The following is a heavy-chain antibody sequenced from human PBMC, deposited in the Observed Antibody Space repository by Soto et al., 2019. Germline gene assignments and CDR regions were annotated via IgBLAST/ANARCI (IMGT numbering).Heavy chain of an antibody. CDR1: GGSINSGGYC. D-gene: IGHD5-18*01. CDR3: SRGILV. CDR2: ISYGGST. V-gene: IGHV4-31*03. Sequence: QVQLQESGPGLVKPSQTLSLTCTVSGGSINSGGYCWSWIRQHPGKGLDWIGCISYGGSTSYNPSLKSRVTISGDTSKNQCSLKLTSVTAADPAVYYCSRGILVWGQGALITVSS. J-gene: IGHJ4*02.